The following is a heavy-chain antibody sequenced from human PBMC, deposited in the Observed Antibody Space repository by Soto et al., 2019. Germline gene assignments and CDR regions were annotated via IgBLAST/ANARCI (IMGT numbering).Heavy chain of an antibody. CDR2: IYYSGST. J-gene: IGHJ2*01. V-gene: IGHV4-59*01. Sequence: QVQLQESGPGLVKSSETLSLTCTVSGGSISSYYWSWIRQPPGKELEWIGYIYYSGSTNYNPSLKSPVTISVDTSKNQFSLKLSSVTAADTAVYYCARDLNTWYFDLWGRCTLVTVSS. CDR3: ARDLNTWYFDL. CDR1: GGSISSYY.